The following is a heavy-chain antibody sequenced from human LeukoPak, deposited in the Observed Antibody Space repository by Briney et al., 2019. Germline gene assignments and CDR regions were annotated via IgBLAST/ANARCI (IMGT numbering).Heavy chain of an antibody. CDR3: ARSSTVTTFLGMIYYYGMDV. CDR2: MNPNSGNT. D-gene: IGHD4-17*01. J-gene: IGHJ6*02. V-gene: IGHV1-8*01. Sequence: ASVKVSCKASGYTFTSYDINWVRQATGQGLEWMGWMNPNSGNTGYAQKFQGRVTMTRNTSISTAYMELSSLRSEDTAVYYCARSSTVTTFLGMIYYYGMDVWGQGTTVTVSS. CDR1: GYTFTSYD.